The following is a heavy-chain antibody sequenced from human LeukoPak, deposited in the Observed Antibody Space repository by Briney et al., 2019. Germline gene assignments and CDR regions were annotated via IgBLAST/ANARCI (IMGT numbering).Heavy chain of an antibody. Sequence: GASLRLSCAASGFTFSSYAMSLVRQAPGKGLEWVSAICGSGCSTYYADSVKGRFTISRDNSKNTLYLQMNSLRAEDTAVYYCAKDSAPYYDILTGYSLFDYWGQGTLVTVSS. D-gene: IGHD3-9*01. V-gene: IGHV3-23*01. CDR3: AKDSAPYYDILTGYSLFDY. CDR1: GFTFSSYA. CDR2: ICGSGCST. J-gene: IGHJ4*02.